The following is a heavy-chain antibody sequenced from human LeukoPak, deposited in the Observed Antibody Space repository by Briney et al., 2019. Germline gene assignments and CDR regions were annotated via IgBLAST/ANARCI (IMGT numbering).Heavy chain of an antibody. CDR3: ALPGIAASGTFDY. V-gene: IGHV3-66*01. CDR1: GFTVSNNY. J-gene: IGHJ4*02. CDR2: IYSGGTT. D-gene: IGHD6-13*01. Sequence: GGTLRLSCAASGFTVSNNYVSWVRQAPGKGLEWVSVIYSGGTTYYADSVKGRFTISRDNSKNTLYLQMNSLRAEDTAVYYCALPGIAASGTFDYWGQGTLVSVSS.